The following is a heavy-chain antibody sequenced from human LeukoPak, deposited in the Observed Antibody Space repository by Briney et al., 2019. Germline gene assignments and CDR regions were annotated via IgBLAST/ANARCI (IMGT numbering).Heavy chain of an antibody. J-gene: IGHJ3*01. CDR2: MNPNSGNT. V-gene: IGHV1-8*01. D-gene: IGHD1-20*01. CDR1: GYTFTSYD. Sequence: GAPVRVSCKASGYTFTSYDINWVRQAPGQGLEWMGWMNPNSGNTGYAQKFQGRVTMTEDTSTDTAYMELSSLRSEDTAVYYCATDPSGITGTLGWGQGTMVTVSS. CDR3: ATDPSGITGTLG.